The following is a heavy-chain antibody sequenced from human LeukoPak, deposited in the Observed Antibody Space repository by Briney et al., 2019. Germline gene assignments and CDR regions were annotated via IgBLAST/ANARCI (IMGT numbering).Heavy chain of an antibody. CDR2: ISAYNGNT. CDR1: RYTFTSYG. CDR3: ARGAGDYDFWSGYYVYYYYYGMDV. Sequence: ASVKVSCKPSRYTFTSYGISWVRQAPRPGLEWMGWISAYNGNTNYAQKPQGRVTMTTDTSTSTAYMELRSLRSDDTAVYYCARGAGDYDFWSGYYVYYYYYGMDVWGQGTTVTVSS. D-gene: IGHD3-3*01. J-gene: IGHJ6*02. V-gene: IGHV1-18*01.